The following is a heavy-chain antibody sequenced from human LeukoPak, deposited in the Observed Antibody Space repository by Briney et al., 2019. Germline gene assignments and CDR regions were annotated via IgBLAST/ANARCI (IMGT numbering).Heavy chain of an antibody. CDR3: ARGLSNSGSYPNWFDP. CDR1: GYSISSGYY. V-gene: IGHV4-38-2*01. D-gene: IGHD1-26*01. Sequence: SETLSLTCAVSGYSISSGYYWGWIRQPPGKGLEWIGSIYHSGSTYYNPSLKSRVTISVDTSKNQFSLKLSSVTAADTAVYYCARGLSNSGSYPNWFDPWGQGTLVTVSS. CDR2: IYHSGST. J-gene: IGHJ5*02.